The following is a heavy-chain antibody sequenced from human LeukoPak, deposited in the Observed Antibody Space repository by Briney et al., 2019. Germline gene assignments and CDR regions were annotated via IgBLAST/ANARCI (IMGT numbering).Heavy chain of an antibody. CDR2: IIPIFGTA. CDR1: GGTFSSYA. J-gene: IGHJ4*02. Sequence: SVKVSCKASGGTFSSYAISWVRQAPGQGLEWMGRIIPIFGTANYAQKFQGRVTITTDESTSTAYMELSSLRSEDTAVYYCARDRPAGGYCSGGSCSFDYWGQGTLVTVSS. CDR3: ARDRPAGGYCSGGSCSFDY. D-gene: IGHD2-15*01. V-gene: IGHV1-69*05.